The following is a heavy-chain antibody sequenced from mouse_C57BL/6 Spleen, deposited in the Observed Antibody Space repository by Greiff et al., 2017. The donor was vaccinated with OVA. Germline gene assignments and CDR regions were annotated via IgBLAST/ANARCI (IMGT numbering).Heavy chain of an antibody. J-gene: IGHJ1*03. V-gene: IGHV1-82*01. CDR1: GYAFSSSW. CDR2: IYPGDGDT. CDR3: ARPKSYYSNYGWYFDV. D-gene: IGHD2-5*01. Sequence: QVQLQQSGPELVKPGASVKISCKASGYAFSSSWMNWVKQRPGKGLEWIGRIYPGDGDTNYNGKFKGKATLTADKSSSTAYMQLSSLASEDSAVYFCARPKSYYSNYGWYFDVWGTGTTVTVSS.